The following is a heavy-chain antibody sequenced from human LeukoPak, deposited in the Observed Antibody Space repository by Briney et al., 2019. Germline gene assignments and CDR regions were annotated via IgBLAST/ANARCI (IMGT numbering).Heavy chain of an antibody. CDR3: ARDSGSYYGEFDY. D-gene: IGHD1-26*01. J-gene: IGHJ4*02. V-gene: IGHV1-8*03. CDR1: GYTFTSYD. Sequence: GASVKVSCKASGYTFTSYDINWVRQATGQGLEWMGWMNPNSGNTGYAQKFQGRVTITRNTSISTAYMELSRLRSDDTAVYYCARDSGSYYGEFDYWGQGTLVTVSS. CDR2: MNPNSGNT.